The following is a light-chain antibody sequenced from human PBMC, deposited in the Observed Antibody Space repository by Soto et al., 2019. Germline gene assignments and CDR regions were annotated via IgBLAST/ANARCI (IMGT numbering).Light chain of an antibody. J-gene: IGKJ4*02. CDR3: QQYSSSPT. V-gene: IGKV3-15*01. CDR1: QSVLSN. Sequence: EIVMTQSPATLSVSPGERATLSCRASQSVLSNLAWYQQKPGQAPRLLIYGASTRATGIPARFSGSGSGTEFTLSISRLEPEDFAVYYCQQYSSSPTFGGGTKVDIK. CDR2: GAS.